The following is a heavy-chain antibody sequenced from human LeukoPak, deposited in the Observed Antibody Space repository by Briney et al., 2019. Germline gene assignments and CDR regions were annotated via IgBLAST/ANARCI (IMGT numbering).Heavy chain of an antibody. CDR2: IKQDGSEK. CDR3: ARDRSIAAAADFDY. Sequence: GGSLRLSCAASGFTFSSYWMSWVRQAPGKGLEWVANIKQDGSEKYYVDSVKGRFTISRDNAKNSLYLQMNSLRAEDTAVYYCARDRSIAAAADFDYWGQGTLVTVSS. D-gene: IGHD6-13*01. V-gene: IGHV3-7*01. CDR1: GFTFSSYW. J-gene: IGHJ4*02.